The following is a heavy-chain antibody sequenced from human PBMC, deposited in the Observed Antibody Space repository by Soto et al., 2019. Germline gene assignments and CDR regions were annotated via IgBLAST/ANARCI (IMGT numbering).Heavy chain of an antibody. CDR2: IYPGDSDT. J-gene: IGHJ6*02. CDR1: GYSFTSYW. D-gene: IGHD3-3*01. CDR3: ATIRDYDFWSGYRTVYYYYGMDV. Sequence: PGESLKISCKGSGYSFTSYWIGWVRQMPGKGLEWMGIIYPGDSDTRYSPSFQGQVTISRDNSKNTLYLQMNSLRAEDTAVYYCATIRDYDFWSGYRTVYYYYGMDVWGQGTTVTVSS. V-gene: IGHV5-51*01.